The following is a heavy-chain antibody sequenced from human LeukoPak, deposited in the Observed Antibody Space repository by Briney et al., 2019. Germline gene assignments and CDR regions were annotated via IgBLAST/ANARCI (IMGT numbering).Heavy chain of an antibody. CDR2: LSGGGGSI. CDR1: GFMFGSYA. V-gene: IGHV3-23*01. CDR3: AKVDSSDWPSYFHY. Sequence: PGGSLRLSCTASGFMFGSYAMSWVRQAPGKGLEWVAGLSGGGGSIYYADSVKGRIIISRDNSKRTLYLQMSSLSPEDTAVYYCAKVDSSDWPSYFHYWGQGALVTVSS. D-gene: IGHD6-19*01. J-gene: IGHJ4*02.